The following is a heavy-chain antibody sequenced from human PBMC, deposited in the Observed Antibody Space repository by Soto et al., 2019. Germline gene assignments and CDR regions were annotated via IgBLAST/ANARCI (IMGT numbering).Heavy chain of an antibody. J-gene: IGHJ6*03. Sequence: PSETLSLTCTVSGGSISSYYWSWIRQPPGKGLEWIGYIYYSGSTNYNPSLKSRVTISVDTSKNQFSLKLSSVTAADTAVYYCARSTYDFWSGYPHYYYMDVWVKGTTVTVSS. CDR2: IYYSGST. V-gene: IGHV4-59*08. D-gene: IGHD3-3*01. CDR1: GGSISSYY. CDR3: ARSTYDFWSGYPHYYYMDV.